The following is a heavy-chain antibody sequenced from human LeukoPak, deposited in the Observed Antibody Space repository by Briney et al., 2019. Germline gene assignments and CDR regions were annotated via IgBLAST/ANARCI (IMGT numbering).Heavy chain of an antibody. CDR3: MRDYMGWFDP. J-gene: IGHJ5*02. D-gene: IGHD3-10*01. CDR2: ISLDGSTE. V-gene: IGHV3-30-3*01. Sequence: GRSLRLSCVASGFSLSNFQMYWVRQAPGKGLEWVSIISLDGSTEFYADSVKGRFTISRDSASNTLHLEMNNLRTEDTAVYYCMRDYMGWFDPWGQGTLVTVSP. CDR1: GFSLSNFQ.